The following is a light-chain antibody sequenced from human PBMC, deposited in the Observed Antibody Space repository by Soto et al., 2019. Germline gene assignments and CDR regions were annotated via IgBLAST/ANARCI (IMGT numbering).Light chain of an antibody. CDR3: QKYNNWPRT. CDR2: GAS. V-gene: IGKV3-15*01. J-gene: IGKJ1*01. Sequence: EIVMTQSPATLSVSPGERATLSCRASQSVSSNLAWYQQKPGQAPRLIIYGASTRATGIPDRFSGSGSGTELTLTISSLQSEDFAVYYCQKYNNWPRTCGQGTKVDIK. CDR1: QSVSSN.